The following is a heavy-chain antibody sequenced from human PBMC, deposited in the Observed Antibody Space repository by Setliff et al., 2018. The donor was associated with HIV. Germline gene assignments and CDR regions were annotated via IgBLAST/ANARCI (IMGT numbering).Heavy chain of an antibody. J-gene: IGHJ4*02. CDR2: IYYSGST. V-gene: IGHV4-59*11. D-gene: IGHD5-12*01. CDR3: ARSPLYSGYERYYFDY. CDR1: GGSISSHY. Sequence: PSETLSLTCTVSGGSISSHYWSWIRQPPGKGLEWIGYIYYSGSTNYNPSLKSRVTISVDTSKNQFSLKLNSVTAADTAVYYCARSPLYSGYERYYFDYWGQGTLVTVSS.